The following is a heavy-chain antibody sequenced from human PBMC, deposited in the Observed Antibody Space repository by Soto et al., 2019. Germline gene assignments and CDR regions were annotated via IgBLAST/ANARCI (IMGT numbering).Heavy chain of an antibody. J-gene: IGHJ4*02. Sequence: QVQLVQSGAEVKKPGSSVKVSCKASGGTFSSYAISWVRQAPGPGLEWMGGIIPIFGTANYAQKFQGRVTITADESTSKAYMELSSLSSEYTAVYYCAREGDGYSYGYGYWGQGTLVTVSS. CDR2: IIPIFGTA. CDR1: GGTFSSYA. D-gene: IGHD5-18*01. V-gene: IGHV1-69*01. CDR3: AREGDGYSYGYGY.